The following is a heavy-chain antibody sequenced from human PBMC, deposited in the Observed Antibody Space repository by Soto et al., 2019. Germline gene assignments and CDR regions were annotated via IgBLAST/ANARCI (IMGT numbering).Heavy chain of an antibody. CDR3: ARDSPGALLEWLLGY. CDR2: ISYDGSNK. D-gene: IGHD3-3*01. Sequence: HPGGSLRLSCAASGFTFSSYAMHWVRQAPGKGLEWVAVISYDGSNKYYADSVKGRFTISRDNSKNTLYLQMNSLRAEDTAVYYCARDSPGALLEWLLGYWGQGTLVTVSS. CDR1: GFTFSSYA. J-gene: IGHJ4*02. V-gene: IGHV3-30-3*01.